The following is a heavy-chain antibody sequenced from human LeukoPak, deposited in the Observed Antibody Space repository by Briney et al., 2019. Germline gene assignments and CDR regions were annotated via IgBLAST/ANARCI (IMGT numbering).Heavy chain of an antibody. CDR1: GYSFTSYW. J-gene: IGHJ6*03. CDR3: ARRGYSGYDPPSYYYYYMDV. CDR2: IYPGDSDT. Sequence: PGESLKISCKGSGYSFTSYWIGWVRQMPGKGLEWMGIIYPGDSDTRYSPSFQGQVTISADKSISTAYLQWSSLKASDTAMYHCARRGYSGYDPPSYYYYYMDVWGKGTTVTVSS. D-gene: IGHD5-12*01. V-gene: IGHV5-51*01.